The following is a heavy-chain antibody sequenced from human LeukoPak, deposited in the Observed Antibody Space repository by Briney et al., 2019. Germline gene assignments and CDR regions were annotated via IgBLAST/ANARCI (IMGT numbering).Heavy chain of an antibody. CDR3: ARYNWNYGAAAEYYGMDV. CDR1: GGTFSSYA. V-gene: IGHV1-69*04. D-gene: IGHD1-7*01. Sequence: SVKLFCKASGGTFSSYAISWVRHARGQGLEWMGRLLPILGIANYAEKFQGRVKITADNSTRSAYMELSSLSSEDAAVYYCARYNWNYGAAAEYYGMDVWGQGTTVTVSS. J-gene: IGHJ6*02. CDR2: LLPILGIA.